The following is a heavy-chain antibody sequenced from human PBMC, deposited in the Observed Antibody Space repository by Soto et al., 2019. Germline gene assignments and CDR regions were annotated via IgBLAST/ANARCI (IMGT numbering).Heavy chain of an antibody. CDR1: GGTFSSYT. Sequence: GASVKVSCKASGGTFSSYTISWVRQAPGQGLEWMGRIIPILGIANYAQKFQGRVTITADKSTSTAYMELSSLRSEDTAVYYCARDKSHSGYDWGAFDIWGQGTMVTVSS. CDR2: IIPILGIA. D-gene: IGHD5-12*01. J-gene: IGHJ3*02. CDR3: ARDKSHSGYDWGAFDI. V-gene: IGHV1-69*04.